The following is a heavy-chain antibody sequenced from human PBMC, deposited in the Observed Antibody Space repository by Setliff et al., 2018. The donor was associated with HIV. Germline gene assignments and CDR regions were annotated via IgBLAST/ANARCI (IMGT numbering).Heavy chain of an antibody. J-gene: IGHJ4*01. Sequence: SETLSLTCTVSGGSINNDIYFWTWIRQRPGKGLEWIGYIYYSGSTHSNPSLKSLLTISVDTSSNQFSLKLNSVTAADTAIYYCARSSRSSPFWFDYWGLGTLVTVSS. CDR2: IYYSGST. D-gene: IGHD6-6*01. CDR3: ARSSRSSPFWFDY. CDR1: GGSINNDIYF. V-gene: IGHV4-31*01.